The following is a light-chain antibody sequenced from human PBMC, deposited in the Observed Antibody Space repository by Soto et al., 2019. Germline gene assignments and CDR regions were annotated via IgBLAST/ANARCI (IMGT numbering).Light chain of an antibody. CDR3: CSFARRTTFDG. Sequence: QSVLTQPASVSGSPGQSITISCSGTSSDVGSSNLVSWYQQHPGKAPKLIIFEGDRRPSGVSGRFSGSKSGNTASLTIAGLQAEDEAEYCCSFARRTTFDGFGTGTKLTVL. CDR2: EGD. CDR1: SSDVGSSNL. V-gene: IGLV2-23*01. J-gene: IGLJ1*01.